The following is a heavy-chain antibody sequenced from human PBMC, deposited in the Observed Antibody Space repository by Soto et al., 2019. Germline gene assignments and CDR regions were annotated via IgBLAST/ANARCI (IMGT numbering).Heavy chain of an antibody. Sequence: EVHLVESGGGLVQTGGSLRLSCAIFEGTVIRDWMNWVRQAPGKGLEWVAHTNQDGSEKYYVDSVKGRFTISRDNDKNSLSLQITSLRAEDTAMYYCAGGVGDAFWGQGTLVTVSS. V-gene: IGHV3-7*04. D-gene: IGHD1-26*01. CDR3: AGGVGDAF. CDR2: TNQDGSEK. J-gene: IGHJ4*02. CDR1: EGTVIRDW.